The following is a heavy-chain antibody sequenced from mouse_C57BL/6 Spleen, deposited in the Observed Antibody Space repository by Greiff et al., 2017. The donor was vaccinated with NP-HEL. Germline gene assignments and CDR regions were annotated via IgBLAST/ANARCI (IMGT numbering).Heavy chain of an antibody. J-gene: IGHJ2*01. CDR1: GYTFTSYG. CDR3: ARERPNFDS. V-gene: IGHV1-81*01. CDR2: IYPRSGNT. Sequence: VKLQESGAELARPGASVKLSYKASGYTFTSYGISWVKQRTGQGLEWIGEIYPRSGNTYYNEKFKGKATLTADKSSSTAYMELRSLTSEDSAVSFSARERPNFDSWGQGTTLTVSS.